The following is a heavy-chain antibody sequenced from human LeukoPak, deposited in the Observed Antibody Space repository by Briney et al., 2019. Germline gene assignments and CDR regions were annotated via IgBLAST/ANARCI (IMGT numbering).Heavy chain of an antibody. J-gene: IGHJ4*02. CDR1: GGSISSYY. Sequence: PSETLSLTCTVSGGSISSYYWSWIRQPAGKGLEWIGRIYTSGSTNYNPSLTSRVTMSVDTSNNHFSLKLSSVTAADTAVYYCAREKQSSAWYIPHYFDYWGQGNLVTVSS. V-gene: IGHV4-4*07. D-gene: IGHD6-19*01. CDR3: AREKQSSAWYIPHYFDY. CDR2: IYTSGST.